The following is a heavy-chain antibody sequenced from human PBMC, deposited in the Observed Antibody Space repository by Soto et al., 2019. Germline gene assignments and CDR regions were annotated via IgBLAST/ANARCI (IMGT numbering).Heavy chain of an antibody. CDR2: IYYSGST. CDR3: VRFWPPPYSDDLTDYTDAFDY. V-gene: IGHV4-39*01. D-gene: IGHD3-9*01. Sequence: SETQSITSTFSWRSISSSSSDLACIRTTPGKVLEWIGSIYYSGSTYYNPSLKSRVTISVDTSKNQFSLKLSSVTAADTAVYYCVRFWPPPYSDDLTDYTDAFDYCGQGNLVT. CDR1: WRSISSSSSD. J-gene: IGHJ4*02.